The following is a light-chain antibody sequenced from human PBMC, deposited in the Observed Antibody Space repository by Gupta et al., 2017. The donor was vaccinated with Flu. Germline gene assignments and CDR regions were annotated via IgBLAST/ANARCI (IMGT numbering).Light chain of an antibody. J-gene: IGKJ4*01. CDR3: QQYGSSPLT. CDR2: GAS. CDR1: QSVSSSY. Sequence: ERATLSCRASQSVSSSYLAWYQQKPGQAPRLLIYGASSRATGIPDRFSGSGSGTDFTLTISRLEPEDFAVYYCQQYGSSPLTYGGGTKVEI. V-gene: IGKV3-20*01.